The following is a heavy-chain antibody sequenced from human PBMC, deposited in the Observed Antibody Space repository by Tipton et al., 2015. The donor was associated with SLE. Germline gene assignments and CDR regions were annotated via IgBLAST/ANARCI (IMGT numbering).Heavy chain of an antibody. CDR1: GGTFSSYA. V-gene: IGHV1-69*01. CDR2: IIPIFGTA. CDR3: ARSGYSYGLNVAQDY. J-gene: IGHJ4*02. D-gene: IGHD5-18*01. Sequence: QSGPEVKKPGSSVKVSCKASGGTFSSYAISWVRQAPGQGLEWMGGIIPIFGTANYAQKFQGRVTITADESTSTAYMELSSLRSEDTAVYYCARSGYSYGLNVAQDYWGQGPLVTVSS.